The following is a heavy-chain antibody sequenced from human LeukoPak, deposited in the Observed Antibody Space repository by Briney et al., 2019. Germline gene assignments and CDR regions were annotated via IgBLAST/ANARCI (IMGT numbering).Heavy chain of an antibody. Sequence: GGSLRLSCAASGFTFDDYAMHWVRQAPGKGLEWVSVFSRDGVTTYYADSVKGRFTISRNNSKNSLYLQMNSLRTEDTALYYCAKGGDEMTYYYGMDVWGQGTTVTVSS. CDR2: FSRDGVTT. D-gene: IGHD5-24*01. CDR1: GFTFDDYA. CDR3: AKGGDEMTYYYGMDV. V-gene: IGHV3-43*02. J-gene: IGHJ6*02.